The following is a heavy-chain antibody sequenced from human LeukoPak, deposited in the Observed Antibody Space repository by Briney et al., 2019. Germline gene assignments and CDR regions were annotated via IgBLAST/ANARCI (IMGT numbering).Heavy chain of an antibody. J-gene: IGHJ5*02. CDR1: GGTFSSYA. CDR3: AREGSGGINWFDP. V-gene: IGHV1-69*04. D-gene: IGHD2-15*01. Sequence: ASVKVSCKASGGTFSSYAISWVRQAPGQGLEWMGRIIPILGIANYAQKFQGRVTITADKSTSTAYMELSSLRSEDTAVYYCAREGSGGINWFDPWGQGTLVTVSS. CDR2: IIPILGIA.